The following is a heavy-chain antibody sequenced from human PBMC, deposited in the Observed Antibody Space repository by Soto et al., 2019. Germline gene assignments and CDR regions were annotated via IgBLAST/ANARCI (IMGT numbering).Heavy chain of an antibody. CDR2: ISWNSGSI. J-gene: IGHJ4*02. V-gene: IGHV3-9*01. Sequence: EVQLVESGGGLVQPGRSLRLSCAASGFTFEDYAMHWVRQAPGKGLEWVSGISWNSGSIGYADSVKGRFTISRDNAKNSLYLQMNSLRAEDTALYYCAKDISSESIVVVVATTFDYWGQGTLVTVSS. D-gene: IGHD2-15*01. CDR3: AKDISSESIVVVVATTFDY. CDR1: GFTFEDYA.